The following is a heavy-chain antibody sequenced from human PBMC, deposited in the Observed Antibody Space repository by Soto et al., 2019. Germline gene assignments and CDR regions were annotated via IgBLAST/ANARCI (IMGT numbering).Heavy chain of an antibody. CDR3: AREKDSSSWYSYAFDI. CDR2: IYYSGST. J-gene: IGHJ3*02. CDR1: GGSISSGGYY. V-gene: IGHV4-31*03. Sequence: QVQLQESGPGLVKPSQTLSLTCTVSGGSISSGGYYWSWIRQHPGKGLEWIGYIYYSGSTYYNPSLKRRVTMSVDTSKNQFSLKLSSVTAADTAVYYCAREKDSSSWYSYAFDIWGQGTMVTVSS. D-gene: IGHD6-13*01.